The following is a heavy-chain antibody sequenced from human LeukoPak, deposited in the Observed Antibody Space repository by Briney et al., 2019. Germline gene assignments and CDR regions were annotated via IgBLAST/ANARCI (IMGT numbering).Heavy chain of an antibody. Sequence: GGSRRLSCVASGFTVSNNYMSWVRQAPGKGLEWVSIMYSGNYIYYADSVKGRFTISRDNSKNTLFLQMNSLRAEDTAVYYCARDRGIAAVGGRGMDVWGQGTTVTVSS. J-gene: IGHJ6*02. CDR2: MYSGNYI. CDR3: ARDRGIAAVGGRGMDV. V-gene: IGHV3-66*01. D-gene: IGHD6-13*01. CDR1: GFTVSNNY.